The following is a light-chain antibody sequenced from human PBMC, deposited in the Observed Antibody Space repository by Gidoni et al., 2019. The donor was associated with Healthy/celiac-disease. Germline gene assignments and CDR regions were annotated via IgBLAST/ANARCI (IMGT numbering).Light chain of an antibody. CDR1: QSVSSIY. Sequence: EIVLTQSPGTLSLSPGERATLSCRASQSVSSIYLAWYQQKPGQAPRLLIYGASSRATGIPDRFSGSGSGTDFTLTISRLEPEDFAVYYCQQYGSSPALTFGGXTKVEIK. V-gene: IGKV3-20*01. J-gene: IGKJ4*01. CDR2: GAS. CDR3: QQYGSSPALT.